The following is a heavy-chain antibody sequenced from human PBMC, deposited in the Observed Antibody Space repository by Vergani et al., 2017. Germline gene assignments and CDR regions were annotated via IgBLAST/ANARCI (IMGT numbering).Heavy chain of an antibody. D-gene: IGHD3-9*01. Sequence: QVQLVESGGGVVQPGGSLRLSCAASGFTFSSYGMHWVRQAPGKGLEWVAFIRYDGSNKYYADSVKGRFTISRDNSKNTLYLQMNSLGAEDTAVYYCAKVDYDILTGYYPYYYYGMDVWGQGTTVTVSS. CDR1: GFTFSSYG. J-gene: IGHJ6*02. CDR3: AKVDYDILTGYYPYYYYGMDV. CDR2: IRYDGSNK. V-gene: IGHV3-30*02.